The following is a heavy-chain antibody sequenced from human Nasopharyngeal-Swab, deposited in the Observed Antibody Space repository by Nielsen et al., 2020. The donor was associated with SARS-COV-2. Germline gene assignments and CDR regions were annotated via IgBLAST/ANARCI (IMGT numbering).Heavy chain of an antibody. Sequence: GESLKISCKASGFSVTSHGMHWVRQAPGKGLEWVAVIWYDGTNKFYADSVKGRFTISRDNSKSTLYLQMNSLRAEDTAMYYCHLSSGYDGYINYWGQGTLVTVSS. CDR3: HLSSGYDGYINY. CDR2: IWYDGTNK. V-gene: IGHV3-33*01. CDR1: GFSVTSHG. J-gene: IGHJ4*02. D-gene: IGHD3-22*01.